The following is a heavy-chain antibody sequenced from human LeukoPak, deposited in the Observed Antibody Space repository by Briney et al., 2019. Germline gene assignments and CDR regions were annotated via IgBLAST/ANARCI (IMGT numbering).Heavy chain of an antibody. V-gene: IGHV4-4*07. J-gene: IGHJ2*01. D-gene: IGHD6-19*01. CDR1: GGSISSYY. CDR2: IYTSGST. CDR3: ARWREWLVPGYFDL. Sequence: SETLSLTCTVSGGSISSYYWSWIRQPAGKGLEWIGRIYTSGSTNYNPSLKSRVTMSVDTSKNQFSLKLSSVTAADTAVYYCARWREWLVPGYFDLWGRGTLVAVSS.